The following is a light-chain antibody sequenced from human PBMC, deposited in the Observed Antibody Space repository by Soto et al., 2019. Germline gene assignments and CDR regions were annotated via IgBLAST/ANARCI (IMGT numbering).Light chain of an antibody. V-gene: IGLV2-8*01. CDR3: SSYAGSNNFVV. CDR1: SSDVGAYNF. CDR2: EVN. J-gene: IGLJ2*01. Sequence: QSALTQPPSASGYPGQSVTISCTGTSSDVGAYNFVSWFRQNPGKAPKLMIYEVNKRPSGVPDRFSGSKSGNTASLTVSGLQAEDEADYYCSSYAGSNNFVVFGGGTKLTVL.